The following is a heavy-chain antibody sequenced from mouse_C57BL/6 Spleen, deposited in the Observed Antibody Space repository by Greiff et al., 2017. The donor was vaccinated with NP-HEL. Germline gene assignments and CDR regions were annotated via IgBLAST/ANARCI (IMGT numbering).Heavy chain of an antibody. J-gene: IGHJ4*01. CDR1: GYTFTSYW. CDR2: IDPSDSYT. Sequence: QVQLQQPGAELVKPGASVKLSCKASGYTFTSYWMQWVKQRPGQGLEWIGEIDPSDSYTNYNQKFKGKATLTVDTSSSTAYMQLSSLTSEDSAVYYCARYGAYGSSPRYAMDYWGQGTSVTVSS. V-gene: IGHV1-50*01. CDR3: ARYGAYGSSPRYAMDY. D-gene: IGHD1-1*01.